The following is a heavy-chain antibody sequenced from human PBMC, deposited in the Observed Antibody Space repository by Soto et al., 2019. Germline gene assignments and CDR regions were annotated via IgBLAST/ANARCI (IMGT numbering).Heavy chain of an antibody. D-gene: IGHD6-6*01. Sequence: QVQLVESGGGVVQPGRSLRLSCAASGFTFSSYAMHWVRQAPGTGLEWVAVISYDGSNKYYADSVTGRFTISRDNSKNTLYLQMNSLRAEDTAVYYCARDLDPLVNYYYYGMDVWGQGTTVTVSS. CDR1: GFTFSSYA. J-gene: IGHJ6*02. CDR3: ARDLDPLVNYYYYGMDV. V-gene: IGHV3-30-3*01. CDR2: ISYDGSNK.